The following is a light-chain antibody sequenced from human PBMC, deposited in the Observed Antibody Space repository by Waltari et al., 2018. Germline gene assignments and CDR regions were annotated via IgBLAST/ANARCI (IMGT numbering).Light chain of an antibody. J-gene: IGKJ2*01. CDR1: PGIGTN. CDR3: QQYNISPTYA. Sequence: ETVMTQSPVTLSVSPGGRATLSCRARPGIGTNLAWYQQNHGKPAKLLIFAASTRASGVPAMFSCSVSGTEFTLTISSLQAEDFAVYYCQQYNISPTYAFGHGTKLEI. CDR2: AAS. V-gene: IGKV3-15*01.